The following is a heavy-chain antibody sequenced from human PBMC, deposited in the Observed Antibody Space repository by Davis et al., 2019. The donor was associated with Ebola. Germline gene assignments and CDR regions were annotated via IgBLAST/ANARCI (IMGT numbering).Heavy chain of an antibody. CDR1: GGSISSYY. Sequence: MPSETLSLTCTVSGGSISSYYWSWIRQPPGKGLEWIGYIYYSGSTNYNPSLKSRVTISVGTSKNQFSLKLSSVTAADTAVYYCARGRLWFGELSWFDPWGQGTLVTVSS. J-gene: IGHJ5*02. CDR3: ARGRLWFGELSWFDP. D-gene: IGHD3-10*01. V-gene: IGHV4-59*01. CDR2: IYYSGST.